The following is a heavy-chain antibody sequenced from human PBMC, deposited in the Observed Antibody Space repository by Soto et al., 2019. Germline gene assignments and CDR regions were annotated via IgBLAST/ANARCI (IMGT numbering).Heavy chain of an antibody. CDR1: GVSITNNY. D-gene: IGHD1-26*01. CDR3: ARQWGD. V-gene: IGHV4-59*07. Sequence: HSGTLYLSYTVSGVSITNNYWSWIRQPPGKGLEWIGYIYSSGSTNYNPSLKSRVTISVDTSKNQFSLKLSSVTAADTAVYYCARQWGDWGQGTLVTVSS. J-gene: IGHJ4*02. CDR2: IYSSGST.